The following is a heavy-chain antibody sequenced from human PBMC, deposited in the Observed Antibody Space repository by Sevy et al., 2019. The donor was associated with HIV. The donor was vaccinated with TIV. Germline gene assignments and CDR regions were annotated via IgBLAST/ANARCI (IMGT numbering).Heavy chain of an antibody. Sequence: ASVKVSCKASGYTFTDYFMHWVRQAPGQGLERMGWIYPNSRDTKYAQKFQGRVTVTRDTSIRTAYMELSSLRFDNTAVYYCASPARYWYGSLLDNWGQGTSVTVSS. CDR2: IYPNSRDT. D-gene: IGHD5-18*01. J-gene: IGHJ4*02. CDR1: GYTFTDYF. CDR3: ASPARYWYGSLLDN. V-gene: IGHV1-2*02.